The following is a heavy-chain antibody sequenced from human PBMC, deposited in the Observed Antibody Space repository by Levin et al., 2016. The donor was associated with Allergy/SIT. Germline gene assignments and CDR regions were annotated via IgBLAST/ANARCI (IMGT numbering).Heavy chain of an antibody. CDR3: ARGDYGGPWYFDL. V-gene: IGHV3-53*01. CDR2: IYRDGRT. Sequence: GGSLRLSCAASGFTVSSNYMSWVRQAPGKGLEWVSVIYRDGRTSSADSVKGRFTISRDNSKNTLYLQMNSLRAEDTAVYYCARGDYGGPWYFDLWGRGTLVTVSS. CDR1: GFTVSSNY. J-gene: IGHJ2*01. D-gene: IGHD4-23*01.